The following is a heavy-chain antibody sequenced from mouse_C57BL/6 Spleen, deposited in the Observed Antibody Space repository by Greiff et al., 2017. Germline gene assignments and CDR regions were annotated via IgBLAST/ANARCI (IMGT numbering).Heavy chain of an antibody. CDR1: GYTFTSYW. CDR2: IYPGSGST. J-gene: IGHJ4*01. D-gene: IGHD1-1*01. Sequence: QVQLQQPGAELVKPGASVKLSCKASGYTFTSYWLTWVKQRPGQGLEWIGDIYPGSGSTNYNEKFKSKATLTVDTSSSTAYMQLSSLTSEDSAVYYCAMGATVVAGDYAMDYWGQGTSVTVSS. V-gene: IGHV1-55*01. CDR3: AMGATVVAGDYAMDY.